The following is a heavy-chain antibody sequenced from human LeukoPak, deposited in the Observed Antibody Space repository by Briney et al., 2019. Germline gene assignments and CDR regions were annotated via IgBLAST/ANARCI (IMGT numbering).Heavy chain of an antibody. J-gene: IGHJ4*02. CDR1: GYTFTGYY. CDR2: FDPEDGET. Sequence: ASVKVSCKASGYTFTGYYMHWVRQAPGKGLEWMGGFDPEDGETIYAQKFQGRVTMTEDTSTDTAYMELSSLRSEDTAVYYCATVNFRSWYLFDYWGQGTLVTVSS. D-gene: IGHD6-13*01. V-gene: IGHV1-24*01. CDR3: ATVNFRSWYLFDY.